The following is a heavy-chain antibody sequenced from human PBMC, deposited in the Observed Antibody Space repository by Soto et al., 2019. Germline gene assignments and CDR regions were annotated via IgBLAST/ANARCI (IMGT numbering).Heavy chain of an antibody. CDR1: GGSIRSGGYY. D-gene: IGHD2-8*01. Sequence: SETLSLTCTVSGGSIRSGGYYCSWVRQSPRRGLEWIGNIYYSGSTYYNPSLKSRLTISVDTSKNQFSLNLSSVTAADTAVYYCARDRLMATSGTARHYFGLDVWGKGTMGTVSS. CDR2: IYYSGST. J-gene: IGHJ6*04. CDR3: ARDRLMATSGTARHYFGLDV. V-gene: IGHV4-31*03.